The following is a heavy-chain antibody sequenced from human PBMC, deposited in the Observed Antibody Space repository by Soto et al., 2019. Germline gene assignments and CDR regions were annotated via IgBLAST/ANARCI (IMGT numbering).Heavy chain of an antibody. CDR3: AKVDGYCSGGSCYSKFDY. J-gene: IGHJ4*02. CDR2: ISGSGGST. Sequence: GGSLRLSCAASGFTFSSYAMSWVRQAPGKGLEWVSAISGSGGSTYYADSVKGRFTISRDNSKNTLYLQMNSLRAEDTAVYYCAKVDGYCSGGSCYSKFDYWGQGTLVTVSS. V-gene: IGHV3-23*01. D-gene: IGHD2-15*01. CDR1: GFTFSSYA.